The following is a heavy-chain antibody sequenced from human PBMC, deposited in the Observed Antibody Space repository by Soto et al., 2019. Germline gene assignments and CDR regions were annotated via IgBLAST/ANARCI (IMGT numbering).Heavy chain of an antibody. V-gene: IGHV4-4*02. CDR2: IYHSGST. Sequence: QVQLQESGPGLVKPSGTLSLTCAVSGGSISSSNWWSWVRQPPGKGLEWIGEIYHSGSTNYNPSLKRRVTIAVDKSKNQFSLNLSSVTAADTAVYYCARSYMVRGGANWFDPGGQGTLVTVSS. D-gene: IGHD3-10*01. CDR3: ARSYMVRGGANWFDP. CDR1: GGSISSSNW. J-gene: IGHJ5*02.